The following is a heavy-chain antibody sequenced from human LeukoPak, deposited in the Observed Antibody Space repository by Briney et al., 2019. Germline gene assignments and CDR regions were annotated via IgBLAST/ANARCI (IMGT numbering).Heavy chain of an antibody. V-gene: IGHV4-4*07. J-gene: IGHJ6*03. Sequence: SETLSLTCTVSGGSISSYYWSWIRQPAGKGLEWIGRIYTSGSTNYNPSLKSRVTMSVDTSKNQFSLKLSSVTAADTAVYYCARDSVGSPTSPVDRYYYYMDVWGQGTLVTVSS. CDR1: GGSISSYY. CDR3: ARDSVGSPTSPVDRYYYYMDV. D-gene: IGHD1-26*01. CDR2: IYTSGST.